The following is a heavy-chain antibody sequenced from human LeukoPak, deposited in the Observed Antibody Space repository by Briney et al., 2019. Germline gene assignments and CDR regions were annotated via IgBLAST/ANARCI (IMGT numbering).Heavy chain of an antibody. CDR3: TTEGYTYGYHSFDI. Sequence: PGGSLRLSCAASRFTFSNAWMSWVRQAPGKGLEWVGRIKSKTSGGTTDYAAPVKGRFAILREDSKNTLYLQMNSLKAEDAAVYYCTTEGYTYGYHSFDIWGQGTMVTVSS. CDR2: IKSKTSGGTT. J-gene: IGHJ3*02. V-gene: IGHV3-15*01. CDR1: RFTFSNAW. D-gene: IGHD5-18*01.